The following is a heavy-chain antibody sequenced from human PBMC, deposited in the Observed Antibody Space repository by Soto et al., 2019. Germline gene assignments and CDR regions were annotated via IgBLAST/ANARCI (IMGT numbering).Heavy chain of an antibody. J-gene: IGHJ5*02. V-gene: IGHV4-34*01. D-gene: IGHD2-15*01. CDR2: INHSGST. CDR1: GGSFSGYY. Sequence: SETLSLTCAVYGGSFSGYYWSWIRQPPGKGLEWIGEINHSGSTNYNPSLKSRVTISVDTSKNQFSLKLSSVTAADTAVYYCARGAEMTIVVVVAANHSKRYNWFDPWGQGTLVTVSS. CDR3: ARGAEMTIVVVVAANHSKRYNWFDP.